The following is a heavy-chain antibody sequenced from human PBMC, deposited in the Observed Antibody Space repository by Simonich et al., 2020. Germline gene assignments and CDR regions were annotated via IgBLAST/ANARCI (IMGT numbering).Heavy chain of an antibody. CDR2: IYHSGST. Sequence: QVQLQESGPGLVKPSETLSLTCAVSGSSISSGYYWGWIRQPPGKGLEWIGSIYHSGSTYYNPSLKSRVTISVDTSKTQFSLKLSSVTAADTAVYYCARLAPGYSGSYPEYFQHWGQGTLVTVSS. CDR3: ARLAPGYSGSYPEYFQH. D-gene: IGHD1-26*01. V-gene: IGHV4-38-2*01. CDR1: GSSISSGYY. J-gene: IGHJ1*01.